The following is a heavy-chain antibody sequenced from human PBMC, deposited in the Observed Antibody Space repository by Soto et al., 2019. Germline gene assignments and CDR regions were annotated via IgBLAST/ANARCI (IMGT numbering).Heavy chain of an antibody. Sequence: QVQLVESGGGVVQPGRSLRLSCAASGFTFSSYGMHWVRQAPGKGLEWVAVIWYDGSNKYYADSVKGRFTISRDNSKNTLYLQMNSLRAEDTAVYYCARDRGLDTGRGIGYWGQGTLVTVSS. D-gene: IGHD5-18*01. J-gene: IGHJ4*02. CDR3: ARDRGLDTGRGIGY. CDR1: GFTFSSYG. V-gene: IGHV3-33*01. CDR2: IWYDGSNK.